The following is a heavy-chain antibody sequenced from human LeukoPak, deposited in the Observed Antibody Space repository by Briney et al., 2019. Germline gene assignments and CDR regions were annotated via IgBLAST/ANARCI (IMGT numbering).Heavy chain of an antibody. J-gene: IGHJ4*02. CDR1: GFTVSSNY. CDR2: FYSGGST. D-gene: IGHD3-22*01. Sequence: PGGSLRLSCAASGFTVSSNYMSWVRQAPGKGLEWVSVFYSGGSTYYADSVKGRFTISRDNSKNTLYLQMDSLRAEDTAVYYCARDLYYDSSSYYPGDYWGQGTLVTVSS. V-gene: IGHV3-66*01. CDR3: ARDLYYDSSSYYPGDY.